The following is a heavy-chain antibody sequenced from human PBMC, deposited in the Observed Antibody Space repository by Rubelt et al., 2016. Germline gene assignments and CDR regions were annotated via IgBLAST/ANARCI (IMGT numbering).Heavy chain of an antibody. CDR2: INSDGSST. CDR1: GFTFSSYW. J-gene: IGHJ4*02. CDR3: AREGYYYDSSGYYAY. Sequence: EVQLVESGGGLVKPGGSLRLSCAASGFTFSSYWMHWVRQAPGKGLVWVSRINSDGSSTSYADSVKGRFNISRDNAKNTLYLQMNSLRAEDTAVYYCAREGYYYDSSGYYAYWGQGTLVTVSS. D-gene: IGHD3-22*01. V-gene: IGHV3-74*01.